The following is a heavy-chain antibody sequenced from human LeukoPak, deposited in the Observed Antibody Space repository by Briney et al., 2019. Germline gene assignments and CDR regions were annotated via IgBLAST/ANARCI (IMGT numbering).Heavy chain of an antibody. V-gene: IGHV1-18*01. Sequence: GASVKVSCKASGYTFTSYGISWVRQAPGQGLEWMGWISAYNGNTNYAQKLQGRVTMTTDTSTSTAYMELRSLRSDDTAVYYCARDNSFQWELLWMSASPYYFDYWGQGTLVTVSS. CDR3: ARDNSFQWELLWMSASPYYFDY. CDR1: GYTFTSYG. CDR2: ISAYNGNT. J-gene: IGHJ4*02. D-gene: IGHD1-26*01.